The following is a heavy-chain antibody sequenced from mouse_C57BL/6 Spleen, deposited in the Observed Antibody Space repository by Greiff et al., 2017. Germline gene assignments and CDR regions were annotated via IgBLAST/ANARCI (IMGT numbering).Heavy chain of an antibody. D-gene: IGHD1-1*01. CDR1: GYTFTSYW. Sequence: QVQLQQSGAELVKPGASVKMSCKASGYTFTSYWITWVKQRPGQGLEWIGAIYTGSGSTNYNEKFKGKATLTVDTSSSTAYMQLSSLTSDDSAVYYCARGDYYVSSLDYWGQGTTLTVSS. V-gene: IGHV1-55*01. J-gene: IGHJ2*01. CDR3: ARGDYYVSSLDY. CDR2: IYTGSGST.